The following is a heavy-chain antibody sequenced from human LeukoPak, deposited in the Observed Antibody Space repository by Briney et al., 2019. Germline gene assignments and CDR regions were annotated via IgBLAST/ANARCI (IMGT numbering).Heavy chain of an antibody. CDR3: SITGHNWEYF. D-gene: IGHD1-14*01. CDR1: GYTLTKYW. CDR2: INPYDFDT. V-gene: IGHV5-51*07. J-gene: IGHJ4*02. Sequence: GESLKISCKISGYTLTKYWIGWAHQMPGKGLEWMGIINPYDFDTQYSPSSQGHVIISVDRSITTAYLQWSSLEASDSAMYYCSITGHNWEYFWGQGTLVTVSS.